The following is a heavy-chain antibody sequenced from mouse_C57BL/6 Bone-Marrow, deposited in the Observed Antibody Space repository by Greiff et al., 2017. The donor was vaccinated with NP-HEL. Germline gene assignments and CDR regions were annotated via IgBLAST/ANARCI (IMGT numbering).Heavy chain of an antibody. D-gene: IGHD1-1*01. V-gene: IGHV3-1*01. CDR1: GYSITSGYD. CDR3: ARGLITTFDY. CDR2: ISYSGST. Sequence: EVKLVESGPGMVKPSQSLSLTCTVTGYSITSGYDWHWIRHFPGNKLEWMGYISYSGSTNYNPSLKSRISITHDTSKNHFFLKLNSVTTEDTATYYCARGLITTFDYWGQGTTLTVSS. J-gene: IGHJ2*01.